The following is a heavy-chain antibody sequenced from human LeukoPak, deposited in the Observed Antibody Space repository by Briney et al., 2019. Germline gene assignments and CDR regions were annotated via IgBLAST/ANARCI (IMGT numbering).Heavy chain of an antibody. CDR3: ADSNFDY. CDR1: GFTFSGSA. D-gene: IGHD5-18*01. Sequence: GGSLKLSCAASGFTFSGSAMHWVRQAPGKGLEWVGRIRSKPSSYATVYAASVRGRFTISRDDSKNSAYLQMNSLKTEDTAVYYCADSNFDYWGQGTLVTVSS. J-gene: IGHJ4*02. CDR2: IRSKPSSYAT. V-gene: IGHV3-73*01.